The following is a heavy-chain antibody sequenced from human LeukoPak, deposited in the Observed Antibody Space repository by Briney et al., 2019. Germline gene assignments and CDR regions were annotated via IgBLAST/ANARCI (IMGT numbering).Heavy chain of an antibody. CDR3: ARGLHYYGSGSYHYYFDY. Sequence: SETLSLTCTVAGGSISSYYWSWGREPPGEGGGWGGYIYYSGSTNYNPSLKSRVTISVDTSKNQFSLKLSSVTAADTAVYYCARGLHYYGSGSYHYYFDYWGQGTLVPVSP. CDR1: GGSISSYY. CDR2: IYYSGST. J-gene: IGHJ4*02. V-gene: IGHV4-59*01. D-gene: IGHD3-10*01.